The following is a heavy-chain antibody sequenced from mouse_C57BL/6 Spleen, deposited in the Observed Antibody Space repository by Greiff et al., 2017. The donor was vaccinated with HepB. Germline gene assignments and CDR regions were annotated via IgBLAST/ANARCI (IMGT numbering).Heavy chain of an antibody. J-gene: IGHJ4*01. Sequence: VQLQQSGAELARPGASVKMSCKASGYTFTSYTMHWVKQRPGQGLEWIGYINPSSGYTKYKQKFKDKATLTADKSSSTAYMQLSSLTSEDSAVYYCARLTNLLRGAMDYWGQGTSVTVSS. CDR3: ARLTNLLRGAMDY. CDR1: GYTFTSYT. D-gene: IGHD1-1*01. CDR2: INPSSGYT. V-gene: IGHV1-4*01.